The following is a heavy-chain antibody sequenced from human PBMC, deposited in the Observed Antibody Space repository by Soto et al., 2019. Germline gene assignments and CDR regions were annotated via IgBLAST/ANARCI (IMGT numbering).Heavy chain of an antibody. CDR1: GFTFSSYG. J-gene: IGHJ4*02. Sequence: GGSLRLSCAASGFTFSSYGMHWVRQAPGKGLEWVAVIWYDGSNKYYADSVKGRFTISRDNSKNTLYLQMNSLRAEDTAVYYCAREGRRYCSSTSCPYFDYWGQGTLVTVSS. D-gene: IGHD2-2*01. V-gene: IGHV3-33*01. CDR2: IWYDGSNK. CDR3: AREGRRYCSSTSCPYFDY.